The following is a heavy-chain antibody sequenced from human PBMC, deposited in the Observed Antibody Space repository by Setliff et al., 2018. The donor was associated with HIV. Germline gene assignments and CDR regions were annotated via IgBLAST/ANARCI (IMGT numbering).Heavy chain of an antibody. Sequence: ASVKVSCKASGYAFTIYYIHWVRQAPGQGLEWMGIINPSGGSAYYSPSLKSRVTLSLDTSENQFSLRLSSVTAADTAVYYCGRVTDKSDDPDDYWGQGTLVTVSS. CDR2: INPSGGSA. CDR1: GYAFTIYY. D-gene: IGHD1-1*01. V-gene: IGHV1-46*01. CDR3: GRVTDKSDDPDDY. J-gene: IGHJ4*02.